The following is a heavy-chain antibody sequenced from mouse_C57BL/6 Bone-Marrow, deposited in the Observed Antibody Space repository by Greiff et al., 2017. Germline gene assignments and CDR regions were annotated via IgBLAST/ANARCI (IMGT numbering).Heavy chain of an antibody. CDR2: ISSGGSYT. J-gene: IGHJ2*01. V-gene: IGHV5-6*01. CDR3: ARLDY. Sequence: EVKLMESGGDLVKPGGSLKLSCAASGFTFSSYGMSWVRQTPDKRLEWVATISSGGSYTCYPDSVKGRFTISRDNAKNTLYLQMSSLKSEDTAMYYCARLDYWGQGTTLTVSS. CDR1: GFTFSSYG.